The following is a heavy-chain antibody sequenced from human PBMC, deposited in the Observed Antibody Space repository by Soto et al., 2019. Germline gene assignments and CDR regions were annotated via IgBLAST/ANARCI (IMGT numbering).Heavy chain of an antibody. Sequence: QVQLVESGGGVVQPGRSLRLSCAASGFSFSKYGMHWVRQAPGKGLEWVAEMSDDGSNKYYGDSVKGRFTISRDKSKNTLYLLMDSLRPEDTAMYYCAKELRETGGYYFDCWGEGTLVTVSS. CDR1: GFSFSKYG. V-gene: IGHV3-30*18. D-gene: IGHD3-16*01. J-gene: IGHJ4*01. CDR3: AKELRETGGYYFDC. CDR2: MSDDGSNK.